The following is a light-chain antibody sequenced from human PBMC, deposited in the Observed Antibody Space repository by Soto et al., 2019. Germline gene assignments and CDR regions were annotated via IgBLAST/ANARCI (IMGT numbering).Light chain of an antibody. CDR3: ISYTTSSTLKV. CDR1: SSDVGGYNY. J-gene: IGLJ3*02. CDR2: EVS. Sequence: QSVLTQPASVSGSPGQSITISCTGTSSDVGGYNYVSWYQQYPGKAPKLMIYEVSNRPSGVSNRFSGSKSGNTASLTISGLQAEDEADYYCISYTTSSTLKVFGGGTKLTVL. V-gene: IGLV2-14*01.